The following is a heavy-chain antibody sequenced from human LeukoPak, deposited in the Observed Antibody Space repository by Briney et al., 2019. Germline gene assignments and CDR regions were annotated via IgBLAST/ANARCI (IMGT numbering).Heavy chain of an antibody. Sequence: PSETLSLTCTVSGGSISSSSYYWGWIRQPPGKGLEWIGRIYTGGSTNYNPSLKSRVTMSVDTSKNQFSLNLSSVTAADTAVYYCARGPTTVTRAFDYWGQGTLVTVSS. CDR2: IYTGGST. CDR3: ARGPTTVTRAFDY. J-gene: IGHJ4*02. D-gene: IGHD4-17*01. V-gene: IGHV4-61*05. CDR1: GGSISSSSYY.